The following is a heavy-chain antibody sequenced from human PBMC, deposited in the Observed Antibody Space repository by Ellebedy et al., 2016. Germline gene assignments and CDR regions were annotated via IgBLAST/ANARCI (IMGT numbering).Heavy chain of an antibody. Sequence: SGPTLVKPTQTLTLTCTFSGFSLTTSEVVVGWVRQPPGKAPEWLAFVYGTDDKRYSPSLKSRLSITKDTSRNQVVLTLTNVDPVDTATYYCVHRTTVTSVDYWGQGSLVTVSS. CDR1: GFSLTTSEVV. V-gene: IGHV2-5*01. CDR3: VHRTTVTSVDY. J-gene: IGHJ4*02. D-gene: IGHD4-11*01. CDR2: VYGTDDK.